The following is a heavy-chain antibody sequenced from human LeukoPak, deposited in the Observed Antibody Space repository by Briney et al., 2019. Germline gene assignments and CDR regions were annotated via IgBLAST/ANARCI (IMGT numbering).Heavy chain of an antibody. J-gene: IGHJ3*02. CDR1: GFTFSSYA. Sequence: GVSLRLSCVASGFTFSSYAMSWVRQAPGKGLEWVSVISGGGATTYHADAVKGRFTISRDNSKNTLYLQMNSLRAEDTAVYYCAAYYYDSSGRRGAFDIWGQGTMVTVSS. V-gene: IGHV3-23*01. CDR3: AAYYYDSSGRRGAFDI. CDR2: ISGGGATT. D-gene: IGHD3-22*01.